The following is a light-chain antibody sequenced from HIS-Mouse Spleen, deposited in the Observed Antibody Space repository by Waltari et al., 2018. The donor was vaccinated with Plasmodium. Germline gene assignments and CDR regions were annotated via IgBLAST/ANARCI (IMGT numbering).Light chain of an antibody. CDR3: QQYDNLPPLFT. CDR2: DAS. CDR1: QDISNY. Sequence: DIQMTQSPSSLSASVGYRVTITCQASQDISNYLNWYQQKPGKAHKLLIYDASNLETGVPSRFSGSGSGTDFTFTISSLQPEDIATYYCQQYDNLPPLFTFGPGTKVDIK. J-gene: IGKJ3*01. V-gene: IGKV1-33*01.